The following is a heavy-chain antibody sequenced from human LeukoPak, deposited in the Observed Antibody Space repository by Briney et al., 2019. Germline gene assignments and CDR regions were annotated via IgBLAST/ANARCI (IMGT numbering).Heavy chain of an antibody. CDR1: GFTFSSYA. V-gene: IGHV3-23*01. CDR2: ISGSGDNT. CDR3: ARGRDVDS. Sequence: QPGGSLRLSCAAFGFTFSSYAMSWVRQVPGKGLEWVSVISGSGDNTYYADSVKGRFTISRDNSKNMLYLQMSSLRVEDTAVYYCARGRDVDSWGQGTLVTVSS. J-gene: IGHJ5*01.